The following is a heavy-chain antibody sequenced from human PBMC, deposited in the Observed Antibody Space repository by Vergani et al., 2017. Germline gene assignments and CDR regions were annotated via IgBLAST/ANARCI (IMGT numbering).Heavy chain of an antibody. CDR1: GFTFSSYG. V-gene: IGHV3-30*18. D-gene: IGHD1-26*01. CDR2: ISYDGSNK. Sequence: QVQLVESGGGVVQPGRSLRLSCAASGFTFSSYGMHWVRQAPGKGLEWVAVISYDGSNKYYADSVKGRFTISRDNSKNTLYLQMNSLRAEDTAVYFCAKDRAVLIADSGSYLDFDYWGQGTLVTVSS. J-gene: IGHJ4*02. CDR3: AKDRAVLIADSGSYLDFDY.